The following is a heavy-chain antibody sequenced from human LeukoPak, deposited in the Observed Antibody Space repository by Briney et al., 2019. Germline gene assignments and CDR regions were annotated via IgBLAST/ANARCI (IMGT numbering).Heavy chain of an antibody. CDR1: GYTFTSYD. D-gene: IGHD3-10*01. V-gene: IGHV1-8*01. J-gene: IGHJ6*02. CDR2: MNPNSGNT. CDR3: ARSGLPMVRGVIIKSYYYYGMDV. Sequence: ASVKVSCKASGYTFTSYDINWVRQATGQGLEWMGWMNPNSGNTGYAQEFQGRVTMTRNTSISTAYMELSSLRSEDTAVYYCARSGLPMVRGVIIKSYYYYGMDVWGQGTTVTVSS.